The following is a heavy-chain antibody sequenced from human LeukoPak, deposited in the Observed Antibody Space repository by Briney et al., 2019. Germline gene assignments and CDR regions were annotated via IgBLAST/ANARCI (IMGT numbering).Heavy chain of an antibody. Sequence: SRTLSLTCTVSGGSISSGDYYWSWIRQPPGKGLEWIGYIYYSGSTYYNPSLKSRVTISVDTSKNQFSLKLSSVTAADTAVYYCARGPYSGSYQSIWGQGTLVTVSS. J-gene: IGHJ4*02. V-gene: IGHV4-30-4*01. CDR1: GGSISSGDYY. CDR3: ARGPYSGSYQSI. CDR2: IYYSGST. D-gene: IGHD1-26*01.